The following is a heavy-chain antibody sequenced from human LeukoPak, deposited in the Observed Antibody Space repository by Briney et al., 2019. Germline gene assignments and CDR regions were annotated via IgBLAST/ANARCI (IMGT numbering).Heavy chain of an antibody. CDR2: FVPIGRRT. CDR1: GFTFSDYA. CDR3: ARDFPASDRYSIDN. J-gene: IGHJ4*02. V-gene: IGHV3-23*01. D-gene: IGHD2-15*01. Sequence: PGGSLRLSCAASGFTFSDYAMSWARQTPGKGLEWVSTFVPIGRRTYYADSVQGRFTISRDNPNNTLFLQMDNLRADDTALNYCARDFPASDRYSIDNCGLGTLVTVPA.